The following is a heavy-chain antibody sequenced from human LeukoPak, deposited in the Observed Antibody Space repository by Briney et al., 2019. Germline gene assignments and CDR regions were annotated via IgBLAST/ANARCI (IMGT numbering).Heavy chain of an antibody. V-gene: IGHV3-30*18. CDR2: ISYDGSNK. CDR1: GFTFSSYG. D-gene: IGHD3-22*01. Sequence: PGGCLRLSCAASGFTFSSYGMHWVRQAPGKGLEWVAVISYDGSNKYYADSVKGRFTISRDNSKNTLYLQMNSLRAEDTAVYYCAKGWRYYDSSGYSFDYWGQGTLVTVSS. CDR3: AKGWRYYDSSGYSFDY. J-gene: IGHJ4*02.